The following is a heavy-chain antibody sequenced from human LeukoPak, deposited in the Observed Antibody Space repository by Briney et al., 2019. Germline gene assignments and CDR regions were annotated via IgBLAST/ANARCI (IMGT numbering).Heavy chain of an antibody. CDR2: IYYSGST. V-gene: IGHV4-39*07. CDR1: GGSISSSSYY. D-gene: IGHD3-3*01. J-gene: IGHJ4*02. Sequence: SETLPLTCTVSGGSISSSSYYWGWIRQPPGKGLEWIGSIYYSGSTYYNPSLKSRVTISVDTSKNQFSLKLSSVTAADTAVYYCARDRWEYDFWSGYYGSGTPYYFDYWGQGTLVTVSS. CDR3: ARDRWEYDFWSGYYGSGTPYYFDY.